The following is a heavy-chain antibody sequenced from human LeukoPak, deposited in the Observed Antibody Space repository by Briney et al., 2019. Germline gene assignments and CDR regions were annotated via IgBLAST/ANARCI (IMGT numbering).Heavy chain of an antibody. D-gene: IGHD2-21*02. CDR1: GGSLSSYY. CDR2: IYTSGST. J-gene: IGHJ4*02. V-gene: IGHV4-4*07. Sequence: PSETLSLTCSVSGGSLSSYYWSWIRRPAGKGLEWIGRIYTSGSTNYNPSLKSRLTISVDTSKNQFSLRLSSVTAADTAVYYCANGGDYCWYYWGQGILVTVSS. CDR3: ANGGDYCWYY.